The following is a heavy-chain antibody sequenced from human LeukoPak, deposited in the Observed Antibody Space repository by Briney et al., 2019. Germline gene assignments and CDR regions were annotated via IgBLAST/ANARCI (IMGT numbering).Heavy chain of an antibody. CDR3: ARSARPYSGYDLGAFDI. Sequence: SETLSLTCTVSGGSISSYYWSWIRQPAGKGLEWIGRIYTSGSTNYNPSLKRRVTMSVDTSKNQFSLKLSSVTAADTAVYYCARSARPYSGYDLGAFDIWGQGTMVTVSS. CDR1: GGSISSYY. J-gene: IGHJ3*02. D-gene: IGHD5-12*01. CDR2: IYTSGST. V-gene: IGHV4-4*07.